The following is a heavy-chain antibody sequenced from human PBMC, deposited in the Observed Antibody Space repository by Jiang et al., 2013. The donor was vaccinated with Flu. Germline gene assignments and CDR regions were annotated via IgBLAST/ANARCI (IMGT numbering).Heavy chain of an antibody. J-gene: IGHJ4*02. CDR3: AKEAVASFDY. Sequence: ASGFTFSSYGMHWVRQAPGKGLEWVAFIRYDGSNKYYADSVKGRFTISRDNSKNTLYLQMNSLRAEDTAVYYCAKEAVASFDYWGQGTLVTVSS. D-gene: IGHD6-19*01. V-gene: IGHV3-30*02. CDR1: GFTFSSYG. CDR2: IRYDGSNK.